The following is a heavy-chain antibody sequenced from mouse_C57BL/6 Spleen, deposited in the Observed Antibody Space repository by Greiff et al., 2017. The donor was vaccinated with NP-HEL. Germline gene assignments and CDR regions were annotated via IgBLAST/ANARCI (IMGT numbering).Heavy chain of an antibody. CDR2: INPYNGGT. D-gene: IGHD1-1*01. CDR3: ASAYYGSSLWYFDV. CDR1: GYTFTDYY. V-gene: IGHV1-19*01. J-gene: IGHJ1*03. Sequence: EVQLQQSGPVLVKPGASVKMSCKASGYTFTDYYMNWVKQSHGKSLEWIGVINPYNGGTSYNQKFKGKATLTVDKSSSTAYMELNSLTSEDSAVYYCASAYYGSSLWYFDVWGTGTTVTVSS.